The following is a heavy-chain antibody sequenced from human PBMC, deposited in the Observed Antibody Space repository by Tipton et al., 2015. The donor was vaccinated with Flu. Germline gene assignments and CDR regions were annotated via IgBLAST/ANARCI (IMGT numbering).Heavy chain of an antibody. D-gene: IGHD6-19*01. CDR2: IRHDESDK. Sequence: SGFTFSGHGMHWVRQAPGKGLEWVAFIRHDESDKYYADSVKGRFTISRDNSKNALYLLINSLRAEDTAVYYCAKDGWDTSGWYPFDYWGQGTLVTVSS. CDR3: AKDGWDTSGWYPFDY. J-gene: IGHJ4*02. CDR1: GFTFSGHG. V-gene: IGHV3-30*02.